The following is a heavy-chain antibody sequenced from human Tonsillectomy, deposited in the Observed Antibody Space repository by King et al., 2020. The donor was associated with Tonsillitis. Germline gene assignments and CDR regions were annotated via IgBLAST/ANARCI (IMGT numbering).Heavy chain of an antibody. D-gene: IGHD2-21*02. J-gene: IGHJ4*02. V-gene: IGHV1-2*02. CDR2: INPNSGGT. CDR3: ASGLAYCGGDCYDYYFDY. CDR1: GYTFTGYS. Sequence: QLVQSGAEVKKPGASVKVSCKASGYTFTGYSMHWVRQAPGQGLEWMGWINPNSGGTNYAQKFQGRVTMTRATSISTAYMELSRLRSDDTAGYYCASGLAYCGGDCYDYYFDYWGQGTLVTVSS.